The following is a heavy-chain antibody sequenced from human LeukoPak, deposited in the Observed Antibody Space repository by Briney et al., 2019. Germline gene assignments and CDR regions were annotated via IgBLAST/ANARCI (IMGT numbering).Heavy chain of an antibody. J-gene: IGHJ4*02. CDR1: GFTFSSYG. Sequence: GGSLRLSCAASGFTFSSYGMHWVRQAPGKGLEWVAVIWYDGSNKYYADSVKGRFTISRDNSKNTLYLQMNSLRAEDTAVYYCARELHSGSFDYWGQGTLVTVSS. CDR3: ARELHSGSFDY. CDR2: IWYDGSNK. D-gene: IGHD5-12*01. V-gene: IGHV3-33*01.